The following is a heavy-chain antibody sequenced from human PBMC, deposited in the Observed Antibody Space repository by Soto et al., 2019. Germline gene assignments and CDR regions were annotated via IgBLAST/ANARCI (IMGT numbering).Heavy chain of an antibody. V-gene: IGHV4-31*03. CDR2: IFSSGST. CDR1: GGSINSGGYS. CDR3: ARDLGRNYFDY. Sequence: SETLSLTCTVSGGSINSGGYSWSWIRQHPGKGLEFIGYIFSSGSTYYNPSLKSRLTISVDTSKNQFSLNLTSVTAADTAVYYCARDLGRNYFDYWGQGTLVTVSS. J-gene: IGHJ4*02.